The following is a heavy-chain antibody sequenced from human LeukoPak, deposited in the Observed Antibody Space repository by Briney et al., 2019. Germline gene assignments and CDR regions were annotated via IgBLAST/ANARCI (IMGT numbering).Heavy chain of an antibody. CDR1: GFTFSSYA. D-gene: IGHD1-26*01. CDR2: ISGSGGST. J-gene: IGHJ4*02. Sequence: GGSLRLSCAASGFTFSSYAMSWVRQAPGRGLEWVSSISGSGGSTYYADSVKGRFIISRDNSKNTVDLQMNSLRAEDTALYYCAKTLVGATAYFDSWGQGTLVTVSS. CDR3: AKTLVGATAYFDS. V-gene: IGHV3-23*01.